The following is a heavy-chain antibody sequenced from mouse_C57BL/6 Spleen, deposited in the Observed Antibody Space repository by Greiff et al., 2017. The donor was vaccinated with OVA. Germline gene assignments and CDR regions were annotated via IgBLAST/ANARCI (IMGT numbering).Heavy chain of an antibody. D-gene: IGHD2-4*01. CDR2: INPNNGGT. CDR1: GYTFTDYY. Sequence: EVQLQQSGPELVKPGASVKISCKASGYTFTDYYMNWVKQSHGKSLEWIGDINPNNGGTSYNQKFKGKATLTVDKSSSTAYMELRSLTSEDSAVYYCARRDYLITPSFYFDYWGQGTTLTVSS. V-gene: IGHV1-26*01. CDR3: ARRDYLITPSFYFDY. J-gene: IGHJ2*01.